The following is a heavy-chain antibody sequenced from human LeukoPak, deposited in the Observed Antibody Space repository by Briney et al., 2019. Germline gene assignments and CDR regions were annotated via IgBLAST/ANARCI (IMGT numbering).Heavy chain of an antibody. V-gene: IGHV3-30*18. CDR2: MSHDGNNK. CDR3: AKAGYCSGGSCYRGFDY. D-gene: IGHD2-15*01. J-gene: IGHJ4*02. Sequence: GGSLRLSCAASGFTFSSYAMHWVRQAPGKGLEWVAFMSHDGNNKYYADSVQGRFTISRDNSKNTLYLQMNSLRAEDTAVYYCAKAGYCSGGSCYRGFDYWGQGTLVTVSS. CDR1: GFTFSSYA.